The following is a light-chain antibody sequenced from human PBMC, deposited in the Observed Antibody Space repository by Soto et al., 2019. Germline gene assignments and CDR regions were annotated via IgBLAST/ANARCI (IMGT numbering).Light chain of an antibody. J-gene: IGLJ3*02. CDR3: QMWDSSNSHAWV. V-gene: IGLV3-21*02. CDR2: DDS. Sequence: SYELTQPPSVSVAPGQTARLTCGGHNIGRKSVHWYQQRPGQAPVVVVYDDSDRPSGIPERFSGSNSGNTATLTISRVEAGDEADYHCQMWDSSNSHAWVFGGGTKLTVL. CDR1: NIGRKS.